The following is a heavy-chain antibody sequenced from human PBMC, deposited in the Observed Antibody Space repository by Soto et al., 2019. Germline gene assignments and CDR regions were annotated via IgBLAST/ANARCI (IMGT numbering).Heavy chain of an antibody. J-gene: IGHJ4*02. CDR3: ARFGYVDTAMVYYFDY. D-gene: IGHD5-18*01. Sequence: SETLSLTCTVSGGSISSSSYYLGWIRQPPGKGLEWIGSIYYSGSTYYNPSLKSRVTISVDTSKSQFSLKLSSVTAADTAVYYCARFGYVDTAMVYYFDYWGQGTLVTVSS. CDR2: IYYSGST. V-gene: IGHV4-39*01. CDR1: GGSISSSSYY.